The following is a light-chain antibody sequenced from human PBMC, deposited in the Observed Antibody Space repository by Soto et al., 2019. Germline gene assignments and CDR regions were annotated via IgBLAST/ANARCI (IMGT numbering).Light chain of an antibody. CDR2: DAS. CDR3: QQRSNWPIT. J-gene: IGKJ5*01. V-gene: IGKV3-11*01. CDR1: QSVSSY. Sequence: EIVLTQSPATLSLSPGEXATLSXXASQSVSSYLAWYQQKPGQAPRLLIYDASNRATGIPARFSGSGSGTDFTLTISSLEPEDFAVYYCQQRSNWPITFGQGTRLEIK.